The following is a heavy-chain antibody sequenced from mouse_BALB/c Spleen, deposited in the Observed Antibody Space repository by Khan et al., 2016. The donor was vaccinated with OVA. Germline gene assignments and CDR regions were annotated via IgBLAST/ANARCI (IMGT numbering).Heavy chain of an antibody. CDR3: TREEALYYFDD. J-gene: IGHJ2*01. Sequence: QVQLKESGAELVRPGASVYLSCKTSGYIFTSYWIHWVKQRSGQGLEWIARIYPGTDNTYYDEKLKDKATLTADKSSSTAYLQLSSLKSEDSAVYFCTREEALYYFDDWGQGTTLTVSS. CDR1: GYIFTSYW. V-gene: IGHV1-76*01. D-gene: IGHD1-1*01. CDR2: IYPGTDNT.